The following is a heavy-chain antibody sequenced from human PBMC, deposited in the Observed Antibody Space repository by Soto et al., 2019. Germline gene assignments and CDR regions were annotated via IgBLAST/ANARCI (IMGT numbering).Heavy chain of an antibody. CDR1: GFTFSSYW. D-gene: IGHD2-15*01. CDR2: IKQDGSEK. Sequence: GGSLRLSCAASGFTFSSYWMSWVRQAPGKGLEWVANIKQDGSEKYYVDSVKGRFTISRDNAKNSLYLQMNSLRAEDTAVYYCARVYPPFSGYCSGGSCPYYYYYGMDVWGQGTTVTVSS. J-gene: IGHJ6*02. CDR3: ARVYPPFSGYCSGGSCPYYYYYGMDV. V-gene: IGHV3-7*01.